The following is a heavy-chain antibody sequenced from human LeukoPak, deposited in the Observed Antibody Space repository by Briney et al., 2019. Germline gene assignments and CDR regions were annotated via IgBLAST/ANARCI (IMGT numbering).Heavy chain of an antibody. CDR3: ARMGITMGSDGGWPDY. D-gene: IGHD3-10*01. Sequence: PSETLSLTCTVSGGSISSGSYYWGWIRQPPGKGLEWIGSISSSGSTYYTPSLKSVATLAVDTAKNHFSLKLRAVAAAATAVYYCARMGITMGSDGGWPDYWGQGTLVTVSS. J-gene: IGHJ4*02. V-gene: IGHV4-39*02. CDR2: ISSSGST. CDR1: GGSISSGSYY.